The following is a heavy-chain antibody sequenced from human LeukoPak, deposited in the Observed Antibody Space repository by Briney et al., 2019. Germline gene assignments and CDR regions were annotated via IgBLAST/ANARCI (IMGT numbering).Heavy chain of an antibody. CDR3: ARGVDYYDSSGYY. CDR2: ISAYNGNT. CDR1: GYTFTIYY. D-gene: IGHD3-22*01. J-gene: IGHJ4*02. Sequence: ASVNVSCKASGYTFTIYYMHWVRQAPGQGLEWMGWISAYNGNTNYAQKLQGRVTMTTDTSTSTAYMELRSLRSDDTAVYYCARGVDYYDSSGYYWGQGTLVTVSS. V-gene: IGHV1-18*04.